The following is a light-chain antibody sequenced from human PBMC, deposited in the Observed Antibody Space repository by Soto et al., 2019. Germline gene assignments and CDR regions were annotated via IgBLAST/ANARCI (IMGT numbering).Light chain of an antibody. CDR3: QSHESRLSGWV. Sequence: QSVLTQPPSVSGAPGQRVTISCTGSSSNIGAGYDVHWYQQLPGTAPKLLIYGNNNPPSGVPDRFSGSKSGTSASQAITGLHAEDEADYYCQSHESRLSGWVFGGGTKLTGL. CDR1: SSNIGAGYD. J-gene: IGLJ3*02. CDR2: GNN. V-gene: IGLV1-40*01.